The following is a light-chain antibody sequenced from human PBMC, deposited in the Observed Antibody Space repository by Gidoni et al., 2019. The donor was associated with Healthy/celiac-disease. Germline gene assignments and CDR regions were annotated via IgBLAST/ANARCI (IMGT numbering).Light chain of an antibody. CDR3: QQCNNWPPMYT. V-gene: IGKV3D-15*01. CDR2: DAS. J-gene: IGKJ2*01. Sequence: ELVMPQSPASLTVSPGERATLSCRASPRASSDLAWYQQKPGQAPRLLIYDASTRATGIPARFSGSGSGTEFTLTIRSLQSVEFAVYYCQQCNNWPPMYTFGQGTRLEIK. CDR1: PRASSD.